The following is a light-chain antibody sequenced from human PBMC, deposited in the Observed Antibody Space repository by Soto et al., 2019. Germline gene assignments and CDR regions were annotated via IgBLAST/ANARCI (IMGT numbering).Light chain of an antibody. Sequence: EIVLTQSPGTLSQSPGERATLSCRASQSVSTTYLAWYQQKPGQAPRLLIYGASNRATGIPDRFSGSGSGTDFTLTISRVEPEDFAVYYCQQYGSSGTFGQGTKVDIK. CDR3: QQYGSSGT. J-gene: IGKJ1*01. CDR1: QSVSTTY. CDR2: GAS. V-gene: IGKV3-20*01.